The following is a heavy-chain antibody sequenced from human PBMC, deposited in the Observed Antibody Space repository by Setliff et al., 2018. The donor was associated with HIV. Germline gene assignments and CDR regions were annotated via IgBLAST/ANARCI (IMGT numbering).Heavy chain of an antibody. J-gene: IGHJ6*03. Sequence: GASVKVSCKTSRRTFSEDAINWVRQAPGEGLEWVGGIIHILGTADYAEKFQGRVTITADEPRSTVYLEVSNLRSEDTAVYYCAKAVRGYGSTYYNYYYMDVWGKGTTGTVSS. CDR1: RRTFSEDA. CDR2: IIHILGTA. V-gene: IGHV1-69*13. D-gene: IGHD3-10*01. CDR3: AKAVRGYGSTYYNYYYMDV.